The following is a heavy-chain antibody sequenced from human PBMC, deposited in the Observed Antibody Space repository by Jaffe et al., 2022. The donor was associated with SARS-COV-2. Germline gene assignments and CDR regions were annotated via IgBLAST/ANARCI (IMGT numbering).Heavy chain of an antibody. V-gene: IGHV3-30*18. D-gene: IGHD2-15*01. CDR2: ISNDGSDK. J-gene: IGHJ4*02. CDR3: AKTSDRCSGGICYPDS. Sequence: QVQLVESGGGVVQPGRSLRLSCAASGLFFSTYGMHWVRQAPGKGLEWVAVISNDGSDKYYADSVRGRFTISRDNSKNTLYLQMNSLRAEDTAVYYCAKTSDRCSGGICYPDSWGQGALVTVSS. CDR1: GLFFSTYG.